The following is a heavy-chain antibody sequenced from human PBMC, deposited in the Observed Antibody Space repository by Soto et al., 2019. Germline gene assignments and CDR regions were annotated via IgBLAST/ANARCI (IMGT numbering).Heavy chain of an antibody. CDR3: AHRRVERYFDY. CDR1: GFSLSTSGVG. CDR2: IYWDDDK. V-gene: IGHV2-5*02. D-gene: IGHD1-1*01. J-gene: IGHJ4*02. Sequence: QITLKESGPTLVKPTQTLTLTCTFSGFSLSTSGVGVGWIRQPPGKALEWLALIYWDDDKRYSPSLKSRLTIANDTSKTQVVLTMPNMDPVDTAQYYFAHRRVERYFDYWGQGTLVTVSS.